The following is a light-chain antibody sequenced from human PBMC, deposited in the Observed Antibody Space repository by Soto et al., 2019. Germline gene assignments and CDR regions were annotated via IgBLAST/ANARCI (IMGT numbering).Light chain of an antibody. CDR1: QDIRSW. CDR3: QQANSFPLT. V-gene: IGKV1-12*01. CDR2: AAT. Sequence: DIQMTQSPSYVSASVGDRVSITCRASQDIRSWLAWYQQRPGKAPKLLIDAATTLQSGVPSRFSGSGSGTTFTLTINNLQPEDFASHFCQQANSFPLTCGGGTKVDIK. J-gene: IGKJ4*02.